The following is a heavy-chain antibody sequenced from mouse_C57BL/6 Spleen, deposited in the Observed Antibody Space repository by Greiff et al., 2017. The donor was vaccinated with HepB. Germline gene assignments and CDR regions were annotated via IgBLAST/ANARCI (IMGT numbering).Heavy chain of an antibody. J-gene: IGHJ4*01. CDR2: IYPSDSET. D-gene: IGHD2-4*01. Sequence: VQLQQPGAELVRPGSSVKLSCKASGYTFTSYWMDWVKQRPGQGLEWIGNIYPSDSETHYNQKFKDKATLTVDKSSSTAYMQHSSLTSEDSAVYYGASYYDYGGYYAMDYWGQGTSVTVSS. CDR3: ASYYDYGGYYAMDY. V-gene: IGHV1-61*01. CDR1: GYTFTSYW.